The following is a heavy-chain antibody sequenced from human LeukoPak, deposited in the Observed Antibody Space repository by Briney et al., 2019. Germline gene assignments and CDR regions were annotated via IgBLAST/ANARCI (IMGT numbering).Heavy chain of an antibody. CDR2: IKQDGSEK. CDR3: ARDYHESTGYSFDS. Sequence: GGSLRLSCAASGFTFSTYWMSWVRQAPGKGLEWVANIKQDGSEKNYVDSVKGRFTISRDNAKNSLYLQMNSLRAEDTAVYYCARDYHESTGYSFDSWGQGSLVSVSS. D-gene: IGHD3-22*01. V-gene: IGHV3-7*03. J-gene: IGHJ4*02. CDR1: GFTFSTYW.